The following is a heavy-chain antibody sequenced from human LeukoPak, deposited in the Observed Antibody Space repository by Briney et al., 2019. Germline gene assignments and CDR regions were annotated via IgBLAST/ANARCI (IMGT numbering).Heavy chain of an antibody. D-gene: IGHD3-22*01. Sequence: WASVKVSCKASGYTFTSYYMHWVRQAPGQELEWMGRIIPILGIANYAQKFQGRVTITADKSTSTAYMELSSLRSEDTAVYYCARVSLYYYDSSGYSGLDYWGQGTLVTVSS. CDR3: ARVSLYYYDSSGYSGLDY. CDR2: IIPILGIA. CDR1: GYTFTSYY. J-gene: IGHJ4*02. V-gene: IGHV1-69*04.